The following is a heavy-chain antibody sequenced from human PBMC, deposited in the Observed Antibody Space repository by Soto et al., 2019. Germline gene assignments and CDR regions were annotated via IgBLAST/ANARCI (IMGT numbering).Heavy chain of an antibody. D-gene: IGHD6-13*01. V-gene: IGHV5-51*01. Sequence: PGESLKISCKGSGYSFTTYWIGWVRQMPGKGLEWMGIIYPGDSDTRYSPSFQGQVTISADKSISTAYLQWSSLKASDTAMYYCARRYSKGPDYYYYGMDVWGQGTTVTVSS. J-gene: IGHJ6*02. CDR1: GYSFTTYW. CDR2: IYPGDSDT. CDR3: ARRYSKGPDYYYYGMDV.